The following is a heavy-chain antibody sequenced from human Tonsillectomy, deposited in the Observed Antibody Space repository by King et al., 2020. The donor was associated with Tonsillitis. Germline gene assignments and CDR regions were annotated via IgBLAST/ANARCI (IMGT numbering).Heavy chain of an antibody. CDR1: GYGVTGYW. CDR3: ARSEDVDIDMLGGLFDF. D-gene: IGHD5-12*01. Sequence: VQLVESGAEVKEPGESLRISCKGSGYGVTGYWIAWVRQIPDQGLEWMGIIYPGDSDTRYSPSFEGQVTISADRSTNTAFLHWSSLKASDTAMYYCARSEDVDIDMLGGLFDFWGQGTMVIVSS. J-gene: IGHJ3*01. V-gene: IGHV5-51*01. CDR2: IYPGDSDT.